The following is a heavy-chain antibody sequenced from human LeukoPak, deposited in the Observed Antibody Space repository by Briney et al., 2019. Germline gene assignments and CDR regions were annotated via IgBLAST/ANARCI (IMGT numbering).Heavy chain of an antibody. J-gene: IGHJ6*03. CDR2: INHRGST. CDR1: GGSFSGYH. V-gene: IGHV4-34*01. CDR3: ARHGAGNLIFYYYYMDV. D-gene: IGHD6-19*01. Sequence: PSETLSLTCVVYGGSFSGYHWSWIRQSPGKGLEWIGEINHRGSTNYNPSLKRRVTMSLDTFKNQFSLKLSSVTAADTAVYYCARHGAGNLIFYYYYMDVWGKGTTVTISS.